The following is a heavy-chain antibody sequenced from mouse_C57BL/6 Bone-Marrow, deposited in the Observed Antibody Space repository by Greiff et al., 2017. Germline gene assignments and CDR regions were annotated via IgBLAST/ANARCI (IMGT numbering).Heavy chain of an antibody. J-gene: IGHJ4*01. CDR2: IWTGGGT. D-gene: IGHD1-1*01. CDR1: GFSLTSSA. V-gene: IGHV2-9-1*01. Sequence: VQLQQSGPGLVAPSQSLSITCTVSGFSLTSSAISWVRQPPGTGLEWLGVIWTGGGTNNNSALKSRLSISKDNSKSQVFLKMNIRQTDDTARYYWARERVITTVVEGYYYAMDYWGQGTSVTVSS. CDR3: ARERVITTVVEGYYYAMDY.